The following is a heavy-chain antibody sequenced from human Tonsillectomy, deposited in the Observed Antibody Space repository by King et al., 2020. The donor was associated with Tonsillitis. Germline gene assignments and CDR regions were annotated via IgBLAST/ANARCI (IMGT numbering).Heavy chain of an antibody. CDR3: ARDLYYDSSETDAFDI. D-gene: IGHD3-22*01. Sequence: QLVQSGGGLVQPGGSLRLSCAASGFTVSSNYMSWVRQAPGKGLEWVSVIYSGGSTYYADSVKGRFTISRHNSKNTLYLQMNSLRAEDTAVYYCARDLYYDSSETDAFDIWGQGTMVTVSS. CDR1: GFTVSSNY. J-gene: IGHJ3*02. V-gene: IGHV3-53*04. CDR2: IYSGGST.